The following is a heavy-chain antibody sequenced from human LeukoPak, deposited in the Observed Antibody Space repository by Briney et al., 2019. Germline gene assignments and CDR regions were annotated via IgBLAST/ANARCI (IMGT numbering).Heavy chain of an antibody. V-gene: IGHV4-34*01. CDR1: GGSFSGYY. CDR3: ARTTVTNKNWFDP. D-gene: IGHD4-11*01. Sequence: SETLSLTCAVYGGSFSGYYWSWIRQPPGKGLEWIGENNHSGSTNYNPSLKRRITISVNTNKNQFPLMLSLVTAADTADYYCARTTVTNKNWFDPWGQGTLVTVS. CDR2: NNHSGST. J-gene: IGHJ5*02.